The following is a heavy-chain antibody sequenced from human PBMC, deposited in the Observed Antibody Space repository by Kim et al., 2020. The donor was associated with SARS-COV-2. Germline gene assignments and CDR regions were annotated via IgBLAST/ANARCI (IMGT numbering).Heavy chain of an antibody. CDR3: AKDGDGSGWYRLYFDY. Sequence: SVKGRFTISSNNSKNTLYLHMNSMRAEETAVYYCAKDGDGSGWYRLYFDYWGQGTLVTVSS. V-gene: IGHV3-30*02. J-gene: IGHJ4*02. D-gene: IGHD6-19*01.